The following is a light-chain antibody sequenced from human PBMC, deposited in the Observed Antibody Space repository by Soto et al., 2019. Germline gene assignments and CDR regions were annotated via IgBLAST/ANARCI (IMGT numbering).Light chain of an antibody. CDR2: EVS. Sequence: QSALTQPASVSGSPGQSITISCTGTSSDVGGYNYVSWYQQHPGKAPKVMIYEVSNRPSGVSNRFSGSKSGNTASLTISGLQAEDEADYYCSSYTSSGTVVFGGGTKLTVL. J-gene: IGLJ2*01. CDR3: SSYTSSGTVV. V-gene: IGLV2-14*01. CDR1: SSDVGGYNY.